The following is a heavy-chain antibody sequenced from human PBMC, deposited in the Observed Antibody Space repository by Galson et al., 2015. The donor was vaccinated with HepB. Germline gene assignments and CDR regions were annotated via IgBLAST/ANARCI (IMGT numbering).Heavy chain of an antibody. CDR1: GFTFSSYA. V-gene: IGHV3-30-3*01. CDR3: ARDRLADSGYYYYYYGMDV. CDR2: ISYDGSNK. D-gene: IGHD6-19*01. J-gene: IGHJ6*02. Sequence: SLRLSCAASGFTFSSYAMYWVRQSPGKGLEWVAVISYDGSNKYYADSVKGRFTISRDKSKNTLYLQMNSLRAEDTAVYYCARDRLADSGYYYYYYGMDVWGQGTTVTVSS.